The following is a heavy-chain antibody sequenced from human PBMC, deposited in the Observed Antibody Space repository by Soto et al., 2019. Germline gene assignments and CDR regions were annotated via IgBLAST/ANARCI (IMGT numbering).Heavy chain of an antibody. V-gene: IGHV4-4*07. CDR3: ARAAADDSSGYIGNDWFDP. CDR1: DGSISTSY. CDR2: IYPSGST. J-gene: IGHJ5*02. Sequence: SEPLFLPCTVSDGSISTSYWSWIRQAPGMGPVWIGRIYPSGSTNYNPSLRSRVTMSVDTSKNLFSLKLSSMTAADTAVYYCARAAADDSSGYIGNDWFDPWGQGTPVTVSS. D-gene: IGHD3-22*01.